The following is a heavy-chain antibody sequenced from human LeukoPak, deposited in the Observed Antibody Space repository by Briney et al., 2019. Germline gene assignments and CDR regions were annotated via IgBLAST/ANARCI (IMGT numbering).Heavy chain of an antibody. D-gene: IGHD6-6*01. Sequence: SETLSLTCTVSGGSISSSNYYWGWIRQPPGKGLEWIGSIYYSGSTYYNPSLKSRVTISVDTSKNQFSLKLSSVTAADTAVYYCARGQYSSSSIWGQGTLVTVSS. CDR3: ARGQYSSSSI. CDR2: IYYSGST. CDR1: GGSISSSNYY. J-gene: IGHJ4*02. V-gene: IGHV4-39*01.